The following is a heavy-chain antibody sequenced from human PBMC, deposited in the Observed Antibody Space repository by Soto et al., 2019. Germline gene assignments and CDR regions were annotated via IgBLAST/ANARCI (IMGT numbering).Heavy chain of an antibody. D-gene: IGHD3-22*01. CDR3: TRDREYYDSSGLYFDY. CDR2: IYYSGNT. V-gene: IGHV4-59*01. CDR1: GASISDYY. J-gene: IGHJ4*02. Sequence: ASETLSLTCTVSGASISDYYWSWIRQPPGKGLEWIGYIYYSGNTNYNPSLKSRVTISEDTSKNQISLKLTSVTAADTAVYYCTRDREYYDSSGLYFDYWGQGTLVTVSS.